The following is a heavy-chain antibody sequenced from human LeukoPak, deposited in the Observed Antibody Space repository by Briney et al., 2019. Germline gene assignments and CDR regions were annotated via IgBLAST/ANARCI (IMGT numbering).Heavy chain of an antibody. J-gene: IGHJ4*02. CDR2: INPNSGGT. CDR1: GYTFTGYY. D-gene: IGHD5-18*01. V-gene: IGHV1-2*04. Sequence: GASVKVSCKASGYTFTGYYMHWVRQAPGQGLEWMGWINPNSGGTNYAQKFQGWVTMTRDTSISTAYMELGRLRSDDTAVYYCARDGGYSYGYPLDYWGQGTLVTVSS. CDR3: ARDGGYSYGYPLDY.